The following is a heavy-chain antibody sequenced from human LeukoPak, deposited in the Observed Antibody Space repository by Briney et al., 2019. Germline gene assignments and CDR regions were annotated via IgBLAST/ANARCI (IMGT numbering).Heavy chain of an antibody. CDR3: ARSQGYCSGGSCYEPDY. Sequence: GASVKVSCKASGGTFSSYAISWVRQAPGQGLEWMGGVIPLFGTANYAQKFQGRVTITADESTSTAYMELSSLRSEDTAVYYCARSQGYCSGGSCYEPDYWGQGTLVTVSS. J-gene: IGHJ4*02. CDR2: VIPLFGTA. D-gene: IGHD2-15*01. V-gene: IGHV1-69*13. CDR1: GGTFSSYA.